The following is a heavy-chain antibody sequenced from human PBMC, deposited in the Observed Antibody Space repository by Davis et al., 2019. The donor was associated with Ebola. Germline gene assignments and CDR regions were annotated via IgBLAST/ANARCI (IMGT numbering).Heavy chain of an antibody. D-gene: IGHD4-17*01. CDR3: VRDDYDAQFDI. CDR1: GYTFTNYG. CDR2: INPHNGNT. V-gene: IGHV1-18*04. J-gene: IGHJ3*02. Sequence: ASVKVSCKTSGYTFTNYGITWVRQAPGQGLEWMGWINPHNGNTNYAQNVQGRVTMTTDTSTSTAYMEVGSLRPDDTAVYYCVRDDYDAQFDIWGLGTMVTVSS.